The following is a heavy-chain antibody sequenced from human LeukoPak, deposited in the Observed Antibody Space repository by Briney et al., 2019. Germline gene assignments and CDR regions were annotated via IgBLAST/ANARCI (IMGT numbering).Heavy chain of an antibody. J-gene: IGHJ4*02. V-gene: IGHV4-61*02. Sequence: SETLSLTCTVSGGSISSGSYYWSWIRQPAGKELEWIGRIYTSGSTNYNPSLKSRVTISVDTSKNQFSLKLSSVTAADTAVYYCAREKDSSSWYRGLSDWGQGTLVTVSS. CDR3: AREKDSSSWYRGLSD. CDR2: IYTSGST. D-gene: IGHD6-13*01. CDR1: GGSISSGSYY.